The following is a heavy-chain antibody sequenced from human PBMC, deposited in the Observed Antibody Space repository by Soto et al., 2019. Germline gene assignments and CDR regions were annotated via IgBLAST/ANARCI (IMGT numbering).Heavy chain of an antibody. CDR2: ISSSSSYI. J-gene: IGHJ4*02. Sequence: EVQLVESGGGLVKPGGSLRLSCAASGFTFSSYSMNWVLQAPGKGLEWVSSISSSSSYIYYADSVKGRFTISRDNAKNSLYLQMNSLRAEDTAVYYCAREGIAVADVWGQGTLVTVSS. CDR1: GFTFSSYS. V-gene: IGHV3-21*01. D-gene: IGHD6-19*01. CDR3: AREGIAVADV.